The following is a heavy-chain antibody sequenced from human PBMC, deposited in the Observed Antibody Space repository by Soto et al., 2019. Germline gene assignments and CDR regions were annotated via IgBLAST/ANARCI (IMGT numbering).Heavy chain of an antibody. CDR3: ARDYDFWSGYYPDY. V-gene: IGHV1-3*01. J-gene: IGHJ4*02. CDR2: INAGNGNT. D-gene: IGHD3-3*01. Sequence: QVQLVQSGAEVKKPGASVKVSCKASGYTFTSYAMHWVRQAPGQRLEWMGWINAGNGNTKYSQKFQGRVTITRDTSANTAYMELSSLRSEDTAVYYCARDYDFWSGYYPDYWGQGTLVTVSS. CDR1: GYTFTSYA.